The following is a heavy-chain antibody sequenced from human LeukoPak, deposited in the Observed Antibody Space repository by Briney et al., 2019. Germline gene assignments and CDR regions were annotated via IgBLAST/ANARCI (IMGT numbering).Heavy chain of an antibody. J-gene: IGHJ4*02. CDR2: MYHSGST. CDR1: NYSISTDYY. Sequence: SETLSLTCTVSNYSISTDYYWGWIRQPPGKGLEWIGTMYHSGSTYYNPSLKSRVTISVDTSKNQFSLKLSSVTAADTAVYYCAGEASLGYCSGGSCQKDYYFDYWGQGTLVTVSS. CDR3: AGEASLGYCSGGSCQKDYYFDY. V-gene: IGHV4-38-2*02. D-gene: IGHD2-15*01.